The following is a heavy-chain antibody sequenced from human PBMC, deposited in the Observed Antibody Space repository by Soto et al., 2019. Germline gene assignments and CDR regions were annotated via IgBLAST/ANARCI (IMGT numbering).Heavy chain of an antibody. D-gene: IGHD3-22*01. CDR2: IYYSGST. CDR3: ARHLGYDSSGYYRNWFDS. Sequence: SETLSLTCTVSGGSISSYYWSWIRQPPGKGPEWIGYIYYSGSTNYNPSLKSRVTISVDTSKNQFSLKLTSVTAADTAVYYCARHLGYDSSGYYRNWFDSWGQGTLVTVSS. CDR1: GGSISSYY. V-gene: IGHV4-59*08. J-gene: IGHJ5*01.